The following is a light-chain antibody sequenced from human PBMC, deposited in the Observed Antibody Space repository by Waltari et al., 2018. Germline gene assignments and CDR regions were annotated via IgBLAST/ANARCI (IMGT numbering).Light chain of an antibody. Sequence: DILLTQSPGTLSLSPGDIAALSSRASQSVSSSYLDWYQQKLGQAPRLLIYGASSRATGSPDRFSGSGSGTDFTLTISRLEPEDFAVYYCQQYGSSPPFLYTFGQGTKLEIK. CDR1: QSVSSSY. V-gene: IGKV3-20*01. CDR2: GAS. J-gene: IGKJ2*01. CDR3: QQYGSSPPFLYT.